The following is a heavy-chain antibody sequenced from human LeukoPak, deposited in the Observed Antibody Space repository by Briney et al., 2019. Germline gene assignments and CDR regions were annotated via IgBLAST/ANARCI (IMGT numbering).Heavy chain of an antibody. Sequence: PGGSLRLSCAASGFSFSSYWMSWVRQAPGKGLEWVAHIKQDGSEKYYVDSVKGRFTISRDNAKNSLYLQMNSLRAEDTAVYYCAREGGSYQLYYYYMDVWGKGTTVTVSS. V-gene: IGHV3-7*01. CDR3: AREGGSYQLYYYYMDV. CDR2: IKQDGSEK. J-gene: IGHJ6*03. D-gene: IGHD1-26*01. CDR1: GFSFSSYW.